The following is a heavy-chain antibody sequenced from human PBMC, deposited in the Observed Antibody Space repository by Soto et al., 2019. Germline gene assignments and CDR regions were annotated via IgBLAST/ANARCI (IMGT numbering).Heavy chain of an antibody. V-gene: IGHV5-51*01. J-gene: IGHJ4*02. CDR1: GDKFTDYW. CDR3: AMARHGTYYFHS. Sequence: GESLKISCKASGDKFTDYWIGWVRQMPGKGLEWMGISRLGGSDTRYRPSFRGQVTISADKSITTAYLQWGALRASDTAMYFCAMARHGTYYFHSWGQGTLVTVSS. CDR2: SRLGGSDT. D-gene: IGHD1-7*01.